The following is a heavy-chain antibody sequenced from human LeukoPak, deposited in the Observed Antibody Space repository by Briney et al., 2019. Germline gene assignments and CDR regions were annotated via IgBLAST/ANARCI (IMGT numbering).Heavy chain of an antibody. V-gene: IGHV3-74*01. CDR3: AREGLPYSGDY. CDR2: IIGDGSGT. J-gene: IGHJ4*02. D-gene: IGHD4-11*01. CDR1: GLTFSSYW. Sequence: GGSPRLSCTASGLTFSSYWMHWVRQAPGKGLVWVSRIIGDGSGTNYADSVKGRFTISRDNAKNSLSLQMNSLTADDTGVYYCAREGLPYSGDYWGQGTLVTVSS.